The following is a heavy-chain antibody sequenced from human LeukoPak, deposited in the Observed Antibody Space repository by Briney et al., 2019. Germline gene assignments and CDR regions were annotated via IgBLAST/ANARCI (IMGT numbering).Heavy chain of an antibody. J-gene: IGHJ6*02. CDR3: ASQGDSSGYYYYYGMDV. V-gene: IGHV3-48*03. Sequence: GGSLRLSCAVSGFTFSSYEMNWVRQAPGKGLEWVSYISSSGSTIYYADSVKGRFTISRDNAKNSLYLQMNSLRAEDTAVYYCASQGDSSGYYYYYGMDVWGQGTTVTVSS. CDR2: ISSSGSTI. CDR1: GFTFSSYE. D-gene: IGHD3-22*01.